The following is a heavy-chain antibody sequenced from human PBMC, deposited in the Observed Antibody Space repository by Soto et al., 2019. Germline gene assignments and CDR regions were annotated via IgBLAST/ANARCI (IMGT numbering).Heavy chain of an antibody. V-gene: IGHV3-30-3*01. Sequence: QVQLVESGGGVVQPGRSLRLSCAASGFTFSSYAMHWVRQAPGKGLEWVAVISYDGSNKYYADSVKGRFTISRDNSKNTLYLQMNSLRAEDTAMYYCARDLGGVGATTYYYYGMDVWGQGTTVTVSS. D-gene: IGHD1-26*01. CDR3: ARDLGGVGATTYYYYGMDV. J-gene: IGHJ6*02. CDR2: ISYDGSNK. CDR1: GFTFSSYA.